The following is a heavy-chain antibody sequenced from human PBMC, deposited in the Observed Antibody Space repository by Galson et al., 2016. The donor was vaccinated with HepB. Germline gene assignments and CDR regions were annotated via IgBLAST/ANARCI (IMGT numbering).Heavy chain of an antibody. CDR1: GYIFTTYA. CDR3: ARRGSKNGNWLDP. J-gene: IGHJ5*02. CDR2: ISTHNGNT. V-gene: IGHV1-18*04. Sequence: SVKVSCKASGYIFTTYAISWVRQAPGQGLKWMGWISTHNGNTNYAQKLQGRVTMTTDTSTSTAHMELRSLRSDDTAVYYCARRGSKNGNWLDPWGQGTLVTVSA. D-gene: IGHD2-8*01.